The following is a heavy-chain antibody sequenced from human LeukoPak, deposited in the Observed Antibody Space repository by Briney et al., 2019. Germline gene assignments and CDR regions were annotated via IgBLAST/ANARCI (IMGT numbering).Heavy chain of an antibody. CDR1: GFSIRSSW. CDR3: ARDPAWGAIDY. J-gene: IGHJ4*02. D-gene: IGHD7-27*01. V-gene: IGHV3-7*01. Sequence: GGSLRLSCAVSGFSIRSSWMSWVRQTPGKGLECVADMNEDGSGTYYVDSVKGRFTVSRDNAKNSPYLQMSSLSAEDTAVYYCARDPAWGAIDYWGQGTLVTVSS. CDR2: MNEDGSGT.